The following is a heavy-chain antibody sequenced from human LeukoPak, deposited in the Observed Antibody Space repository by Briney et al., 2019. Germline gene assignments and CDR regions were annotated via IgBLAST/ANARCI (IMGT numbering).Heavy chain of an antibody. Sequence: PSETLSLTCTVSGYSISSGYYWGWIRQPPGKGLEWIESIYHSGSTYYNPSLKSRVTISVDTSKNQFSLKLSSVTAADTAVYYCASGTYYYDSSGYTEDYWGQGTLVTVSS. V-gene: IGHV4-38-2*02. J-gene: IGHJ4*02. D-gene: IGHD3-22*01. CDR2: IYHSGST. CDR1: GYSISSGYY. CDR3: ASGTYYYDSSGYTEDY.